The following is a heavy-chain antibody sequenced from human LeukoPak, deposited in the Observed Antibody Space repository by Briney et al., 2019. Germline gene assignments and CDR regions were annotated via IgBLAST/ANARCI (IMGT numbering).Heavy chain of an antibody. V-gene: IGHV3-23*01. J-gene: IGHJ4*02. D-gene: IGHD3-3*01. CDR1: GFSFSSYA. CDR3: AKDLGTGRITIFRVVILGVDS. CDR2: TSDSGGST. Sequence: GGSLRLSCAASGFSFSSYAMSWVRQAPGKGLEWVSVTSDSGGSTYYADPVKGRFTISRDNSKNTLCLQMNSLRAEDTAVYYCAKDLGTGRITIFRVVILGVDSWGQGTLVTVSS.